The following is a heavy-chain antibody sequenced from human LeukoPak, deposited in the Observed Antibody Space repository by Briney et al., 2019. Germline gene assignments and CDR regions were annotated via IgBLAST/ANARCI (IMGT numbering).Heavy chain of an antibody. D-gene: IGHD6-19*01. CDR2: ISSSSSYT. V-gene: IGHV3-11*06. CDR3: ARDSSGWTSNDY. Sequence: GGSLGLSCAASGFTFSDYYMSWIRQAPGKGRGWVSYISSSSSYTNYADSVKGRFTISRDNAKNSLYLQMNSLRAEDTAVYYCARDSSGWTSNDYWGQGTLVTVSS. J-gene: IGHJ4*02. CDR1: GFTFSDYY.